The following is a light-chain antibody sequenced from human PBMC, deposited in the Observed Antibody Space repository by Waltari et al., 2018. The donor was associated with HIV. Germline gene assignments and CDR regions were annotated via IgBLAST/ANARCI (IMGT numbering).Light chain of an antibody. CDR2: RDN. J-gene: IGLJ2*01. Sequence: QAGLTQPPSVSKGMRQTATLTCTGNSNNVGNQGAAWLQQHQGHPPKLLPYRDNKRPYGFSERFSASRPGNTASLTITGVQPEDEADYFCATWDISLSAVVFGGGTTLTVL. V-gene: IGLV10-54*04. CDR3: ATWDISLSAVV. CDR1: SNNVGNQG.